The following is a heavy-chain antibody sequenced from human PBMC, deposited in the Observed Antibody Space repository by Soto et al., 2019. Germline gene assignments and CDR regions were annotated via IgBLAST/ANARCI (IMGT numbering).Heavy chain of an antibody. CDR2: INPSAGST. Sequence: ASVKVSCKASGYTFTSYYMHWVRQAPGQGLEWMGVINPSAGSTSYAQKFQGRVTMTRDTSTSTVYMDLSSLRSEDTAVYYCAKDRKKTLIVVHTPFDLWGRGTQVTVSS. V-gene: IGHV1-46*01. J-gene: IGHJ4*02. CDR1: GYTFTSYY. D-gene: IGHD2-21*01. CDR3: AKDRKKTLIVVHTPFDL.